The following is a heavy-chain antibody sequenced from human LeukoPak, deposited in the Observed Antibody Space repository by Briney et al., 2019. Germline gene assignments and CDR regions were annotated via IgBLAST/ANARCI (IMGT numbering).Heavy chain of an antibody. J-gene: IGHJ4*02. CDR1: GGSISSGDYY. V-gene: IGHV4-30-4*01. Sequence: SQTLSLTCTVSGGSISSGDYYWSWIRQPPGKGLEWIGYIYYSGSTYYNPSLKSRVTLSLDRSKNQFSLKLTSVTAADTAVYYCARDPHCSSSRCPFDYWGQGALVTVSS. D-gene: IGHD2-2*01. CDR2: IYYSGST. CDR3: ARDPHCSSSRCPFDY.